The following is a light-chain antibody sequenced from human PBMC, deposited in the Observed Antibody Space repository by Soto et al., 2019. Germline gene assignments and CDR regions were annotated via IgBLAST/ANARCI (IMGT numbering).Light chain of an antibody. V-gene: IGLV2-8*01. CDR3: SSYAGSNNPFL. CDR2: EVS. Sequence: QSVLTQPASVSGSPGQSITISCTGTSSDVGGYNYVSWYQQHPGKAPKLMIYEVSKRPSGVPDRFSGSKSGNTASLTVSGLQAEDEADYYCSSYAGSNNPFLFGTGTKVTVL. J-gene: IGLJ1*01. CDR1: SSDVGGYNY.